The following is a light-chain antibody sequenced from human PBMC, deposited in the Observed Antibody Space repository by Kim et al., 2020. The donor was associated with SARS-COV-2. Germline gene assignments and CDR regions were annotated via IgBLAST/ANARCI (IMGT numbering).Light chain of an antibody. V-gene: IGKV3-11*01. Sequence: EIVLTQSPATLSLSPGERATLSCRASQSVTNYLAWYQHKPGQAPRLLMYDASNRATGIPARFSGSGSGTDFTLTISSLEAEDFAVYYCQQRSIWPSITFGQGTRLGIK. J-gene: IGKJ5*01. CDR1: QSVTNY. CDR3: QQRSIWPSIT. CDR2: DAS.